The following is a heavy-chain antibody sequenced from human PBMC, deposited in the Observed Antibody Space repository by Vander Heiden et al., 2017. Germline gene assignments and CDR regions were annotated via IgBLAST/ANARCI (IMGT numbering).Heavy chain of an antibody. V-gene: IGHV3-53*02. D-gene: IGHD7-27*01. CDR2: IYTDGRT. CDR1: GFSVTSNY. J-gene: IGHJ3*02. CDR3: AKIWADAFNI. Sequence: EERLVVTGGGLIQSGGPLRLSCAASGFSVTSNYMNWVRQAPGKGLEWVSLIYTDGRTFDADSVKGRFTISRDNFRNTVYLQMSSLRAEDTAVYYGAKIWADAFNIWAQGTMVTVSS.